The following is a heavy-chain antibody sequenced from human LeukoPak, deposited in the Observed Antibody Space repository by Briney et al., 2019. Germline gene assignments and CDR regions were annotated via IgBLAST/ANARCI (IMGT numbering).Heavy chain of an antibody. CDR3: ARDATPQYSSGWVFFDS. J-gene: IGHJ4*02. V-gene: IGHV3-7*01. CDR1: GFTFSSYW. CDR2: IKQDGSEK. Sequence: GGSLRLSCAASGFTFSSYWMSWVRQAPGKGLEWVANIKQDGSEKYYVDSVKGRFTISRDNAKNSLYLQMNSLRAEDTAVYYCARDATPQYSSGWVFFDSWGQGTLVTVSS. D-gene: IGHD6-19*01.